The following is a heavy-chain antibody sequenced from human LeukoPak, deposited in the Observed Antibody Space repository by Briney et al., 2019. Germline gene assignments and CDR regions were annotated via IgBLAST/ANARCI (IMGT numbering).Heavy chain of an antibody. Sequence: PGGSLRLSCAASGFTFSSYGMSWVRQAPGKGLEWVSGISGSGGSTNYADSVKGRFTISRDNAKSTLHLQMNSLRAEDTAVYYCARGARGSGTASDYWGQGTLVTVSS. CDR3: ARGARGSGTASDY. D-gene: IGHD3-10*01. CDR2: ISGSGGST. CDR1: GFTFSSYG. V-gene: IGHV3-23*01. J-gene: IGHJ4*02.